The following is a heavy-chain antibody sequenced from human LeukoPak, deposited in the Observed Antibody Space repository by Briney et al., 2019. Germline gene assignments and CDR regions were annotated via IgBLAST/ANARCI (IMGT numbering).Heavy chain of an antibody. J-gene: IGHJ4*02. CDR3: ARHSFRYARPLDY. V-gene: IGHV4-34*01. Sequence: PSETLSLTCAVYGGSFSGYYWSWIRQPPGKGLEWIGEINHSGSTNYNPSLKSRVTISVDTSKNQFSLKLSSVTAADTAVYYCARHSFRYARPLDYWGQGTLVTVSS. D-gene: IGHD1-1*01. CDR2: INHSGST. CDR1: GGSFSGYY.